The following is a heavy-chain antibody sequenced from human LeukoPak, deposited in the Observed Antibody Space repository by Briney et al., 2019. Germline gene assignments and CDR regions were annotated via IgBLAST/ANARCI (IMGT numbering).Heavy chain of an antibody. CDR3: ARQSDPYYHYGLDF. CDR1: GGSIKNYY. CDR2: VYYTGTT. V-gene: IGHV4-59*01. Sequence: SETLSLTCTLSGGSIKNYYWSWIRQPLGKGLEWIGYVYYTGTTSYNPSLKSRVTISVETSKNQFSLTLNSVTAADTAVYHCARQSDPYYHYGLDFWGQGTTVILSS. J-gene: IGHJ6*02.